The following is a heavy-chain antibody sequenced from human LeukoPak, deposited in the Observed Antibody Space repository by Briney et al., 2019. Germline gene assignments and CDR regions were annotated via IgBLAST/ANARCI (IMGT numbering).Heavy chain of an antibody. Sequence: GGSLRLSCAVSGFTVSSNYMSWVRQAPGKGLEWVSVFYSGGSIYYADSVKGRFTISRDNSKNTLYLQMNSLRAEDTAVYYCARERGRSYGDSYFDYWGQGTLVTVSS. J-gene: IGHJ4*02. V-gene: IGHV3-53*01. CDR1: GFTVSSNY. CDR2: FYSGGSI. CDR3: ARERGRSYGDSYFDY. D-gene: IGHD4-17*01.